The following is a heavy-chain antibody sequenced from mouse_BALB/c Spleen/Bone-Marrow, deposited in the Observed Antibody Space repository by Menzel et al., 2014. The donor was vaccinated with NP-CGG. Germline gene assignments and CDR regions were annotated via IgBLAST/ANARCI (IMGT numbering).Heavy chain of an antibody. CDR3: ARGVYYYGSSYPFAY. V-gene: IGHV1-18*01. Sequence: VQLKESGPELVKPGTSMKISCKASGYSFTGYTMNWVKQSHGKNLEWIGLINPYNGGTSYNQKFKGKATLTVDKSSSTAYMELLSLTSEDSAVCYCARGVYYYGSSYPFAYWGQGTLVTVSA. CDR2: INPYNGGT. D-gene: IGHD1-1*01. J-gene: IGHJ3*01. CDR1: GYSFTGYT.